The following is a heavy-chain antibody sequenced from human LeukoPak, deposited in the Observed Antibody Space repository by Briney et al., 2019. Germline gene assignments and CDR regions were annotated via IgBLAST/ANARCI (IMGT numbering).Heavy chain of an antibody. D-gene: IGHD3-10*01. CDR1: GFTFSTYN. Sequence: GRSLRLSCAASGFTFSTYNMHWVRQAPGKGLEWVAVISYDGSNKFYADSVKGRFTLSRDNSKNTLYLQMNSLRIEDTAVYYCGRGSVGFGELNYWGQGTLVTVSS. CDR3: GRGSVGFGELNY. V-gene: IGHV3-30-3*01. J-gene: IGHJ4*02. CDR2: ISYDGSNK.